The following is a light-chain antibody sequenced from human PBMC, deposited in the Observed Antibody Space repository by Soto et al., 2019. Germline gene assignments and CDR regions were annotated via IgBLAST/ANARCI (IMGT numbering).Light chain of an antibody. CDR1: SSDVGSYNY. J-gene: IGLJ2*01. CDR2: DVS. Sequence: QSALTQPASVSWSPGQSITISCTGTSSDVGSYNYVSWYQQHPGEAPKVMIDDVSSRPSGVSTRSSGSKSGNTASLTISGLQAEDEAQYYCSSRTSAPTVVFGGGTKLTVL. CDR3: SSRTSAPTVV. V-gene: IGLV2-14*03.